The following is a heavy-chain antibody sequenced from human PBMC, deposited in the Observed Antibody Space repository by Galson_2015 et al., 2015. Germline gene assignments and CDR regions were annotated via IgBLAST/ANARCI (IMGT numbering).Heavy chain of an antibody. CDR2: ISSSGSTI. J-gene: IGHJ4*02. V-gene: IGHV3-11*01. D-gene: IGHD1-26*01. Sequence: SLRLSCAASGFTFSDYYMSWLRQAPGKGLEWVSYISSSGSTIYYADSVKGRFTISRDNAKNSLYLQMNSLRAEDTAVYYCARDQINSGSYYRYWGQGTLVTVSS. CDR1: GFTFSDYY. CDR3: ARDQINSGSYYRY.